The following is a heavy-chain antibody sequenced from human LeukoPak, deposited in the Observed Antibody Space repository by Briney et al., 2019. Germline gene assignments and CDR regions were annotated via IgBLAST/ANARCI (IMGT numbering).Heavy chain of an antibody. CDR1: GLTFRSSA. V-gene: IGHV3-23*01. CDR3: AKARNYYYSHDMDV. D-gene: IGHD4-11*01. CDR2: ITASAAGT. J-gene: IGHJ6*02. Sequence: GGSLRLSCAASGLTFRSSAMSWVPQAPGKGLEWVSGITASAAGTYYADSVKGRFTISRDNSKNTLYLQMNSLRAEDTAIYYCAKARNYYYSHDMDVWGHGTTVTVSS.